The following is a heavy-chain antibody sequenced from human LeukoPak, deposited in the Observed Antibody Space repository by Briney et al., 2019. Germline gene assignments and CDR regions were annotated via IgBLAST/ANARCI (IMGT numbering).Heavy chain of an antibody. D-gene: IGHD3-10*01. CDR2: IYYSGST. CDR1: GGSISSSSYY. V-gene: IGHV4-39*01. J-gene: IGHJ3*02. Sequence: TSETLSLTCTVSGGSISSSSYYWGWIRQPPGKGLEWIGSIYYSGSTYYNPSLKSRVTISVDTSKNQFSPKLSSVTAADTAVYYCATGTLAIEALDIWGQGTMVTVSS. CDR3: ATGTLAIEALDI.